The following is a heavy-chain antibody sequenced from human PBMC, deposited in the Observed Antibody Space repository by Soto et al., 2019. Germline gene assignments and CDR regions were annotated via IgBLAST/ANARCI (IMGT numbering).Heavy chain of an antibody. D-gene: IGHD3-9*01. V-gene: IGHV1-2*02. CDR2: INPNSGGT. CDR1: GYTFTGYY. Sequence: GASLKVACKTSGYTFTGYYRHWVRQATGQGLEWMGWINPNSGGTNYAQKFQGRVTMTRDTSISTAYMELSRLRSDDTAVYYCARESDILTGYYNVIRYYYGMDVWGQGPTVTVSS. CDR3: ARESDILTGYYNVIRYYYGMDV. J-gene: IGHJ6*02.